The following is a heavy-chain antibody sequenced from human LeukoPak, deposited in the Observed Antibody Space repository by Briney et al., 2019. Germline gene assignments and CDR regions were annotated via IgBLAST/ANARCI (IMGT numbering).Heavy chain of an antibody. CDR2: ISYDGSNK. V-gene: IGHV3-30-3*01. CDR1: GFTFSSYA. CDR3: AKDPGYSSGSSFFDY. Sequence: SGGSLRLSCAASGFTFSSYAMHWVRQAPGKGLEWVAVISYDGSNKYYADSVKGRFTISRDNSKSTLYLQMNSLRAEDTAVYYCAKDPGYSSGSSFFDYWGQGTLVTVSS. J-gene: IGHJ4*02. D-gene: IGHD6-19*01.